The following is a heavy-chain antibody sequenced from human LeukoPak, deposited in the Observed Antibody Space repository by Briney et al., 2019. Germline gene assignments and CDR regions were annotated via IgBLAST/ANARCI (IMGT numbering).Heavy chain of an antibody. CDR3: ARGSGYCSGGSCYSSRGGFDY. J-gene: IGHJ4*02. CDR1: GGSISSGGYS. V-gene: IGHV4-30-2*01. CDR2: IYHSGST. Sequence: SQTLSLTCAVSGGSISSGGYSWSWIRQPPGKGLEWIGYIYHSGSTYYNPSLKSRVTISVDRSKNQFSLKLSSVTAADTAVYYCARGSGYCSGGSCYSSRGGFDYWGQGTLVTVSS. D-gene: IGHD2-15*01.